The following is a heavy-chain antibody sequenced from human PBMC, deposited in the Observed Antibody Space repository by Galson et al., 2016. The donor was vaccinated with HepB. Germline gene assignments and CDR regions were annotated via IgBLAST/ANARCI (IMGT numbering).Heavy chain of an antibody. Sequence: QSGAEVKKPGESLKISCKGSGYTFSDYWIGWVRQMPGKGLEWMGIIYPDDSDTRYSPSFQGQVTISADKSISTAFLQWSSLKASDPAVCFCARGEQWGFDYWGQGILVTVSS. J-gene: IGHJ4*02. CDR2: IYPDDSDT. D-gene: IGHD6-19*01. CDR3: ARGEQWGFDY. V-gene: IGHV5-51*01. CDR1: GYTFSDYW.